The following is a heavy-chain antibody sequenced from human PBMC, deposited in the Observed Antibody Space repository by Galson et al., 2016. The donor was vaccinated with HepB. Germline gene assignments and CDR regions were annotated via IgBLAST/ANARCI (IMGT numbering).Heavy chain of an antibody. CDR3: AKIPDLTMLWEDYFDY. CDR1: GFTFSTYA. CDR2: ISGSGGST. J-gene: IGHJ4*02. V-gene: IGHV3-23*01. Sequence: SLRLSCAASGFTFSTYAMSWVRQAPGKGLEWVSTISGSGGSTYYAAYVKGRFTISRDNAKDTLYLQMTSLRAEDTAIFYCAKIPDLTMLWEDYFDYRGQGTLVTVSS. D-gene: IGHD3-10*01.